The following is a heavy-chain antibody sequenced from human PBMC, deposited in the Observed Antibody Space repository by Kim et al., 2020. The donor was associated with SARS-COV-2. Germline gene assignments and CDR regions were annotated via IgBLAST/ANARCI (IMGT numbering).Heavy chain of an antibody. CDR3: ARDAGYYDRYYYGMDV. V-gene: IGHV3-48*03. J-gene: IGHJ6*02. Sequence: GGSLRLSCAASGFTFSSYEMNWVRQAPGNGLEWVSYISSSGSTIYYADSVKGRFTISRDNAKNSLYLQMNSLRAEDTAVYYCARDAGYYDRYYYGMDVWGQGTTVTVSS. CDR1: GFTFSSYE. D-gene: IGHD3-22*01. CDR2: ISSSGSTI.